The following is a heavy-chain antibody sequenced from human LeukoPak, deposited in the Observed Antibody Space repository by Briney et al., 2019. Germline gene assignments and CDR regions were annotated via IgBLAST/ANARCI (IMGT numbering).Heavy chain of an antibody. J-gene: IGHJ4*02. D-gene: IGHD1-1*01. CDR2: IDFGGRII. CDR3: ARGIGLERRYFQFDY. CDR1: GFTFSSYE. V-gene: IGHV3-48*03. Sequence: GGSLRLSCVASGFTFSSYEMNWVRQVPGKALEWVSYIDFGGRIINYADHVKGRFTISRDNAKNSVSLQMNSLRAEDTAVYYCARGIGLERRYFQFDYWGQGILVTVSS.